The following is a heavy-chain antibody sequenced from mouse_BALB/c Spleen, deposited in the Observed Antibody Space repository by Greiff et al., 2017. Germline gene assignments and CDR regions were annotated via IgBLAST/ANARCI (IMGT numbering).Heavy chain of an antibody. Sequence: EVQLQQSGPGLVKPSQSLSLTCTVTGYSITSDYAWTWIRQFPGNKLEWMGYISYSGSTSYNPSLKSRISITRDTSKNQFCLQLNSVTTEDTATYYCAIYYDYDAGYYTAMDYWGQGTSVTVSS. D-gene: IGHD2-4*01. CDR3: AIYYDYDAGYYTAMDY. J-gene: IGHJ4*01. V-gene: IGHV3-2*02. CDR1: GYSITSDYA. CDR2: ISYSGST.